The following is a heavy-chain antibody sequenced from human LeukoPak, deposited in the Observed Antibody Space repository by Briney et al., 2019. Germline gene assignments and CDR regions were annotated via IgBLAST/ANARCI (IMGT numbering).Heavy chain of an antibody. Sequence: SETLSLTCAVWGGSFSGYYWRWIRQPRGKGGEGIGEINHSRSTNYNPSLQSRLTISVDTSKNQFSLKLSSVTAADTAVYYCARVRDVVVVAATPGYFDYWGQGTLVTVSS. D-gene: IGHD2-15*01. CDR1: GGSFSGYY. V-gene: IGHV4-34*01. J-gene: IGHJ4*02. CDR3: ARVRDVVVVAATPGYFDY. CDR2: INHSRST.